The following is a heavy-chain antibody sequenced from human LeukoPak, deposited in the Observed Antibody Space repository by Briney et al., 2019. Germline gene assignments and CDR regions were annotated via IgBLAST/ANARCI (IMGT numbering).Heavy chain of an antibody. D-gene: IGHD5-12*01. CDR2: ISGSGFST. Sequence: QTGGSLRLSCADSGFTFNNYAMSWVRQAPGKGLEWVSGISGSGFSTYYADSVKGRFTISRDDSKNTLYLQMNSLRADDTAVYYCAKERVGYSGYDLDYWGQGTLVTVSS. CDR1: GFTFNNYA. J-gene: IGHJ4*02. V-gene: IGHV3-23*01. CDR3: AKERVGYSGYDLDY.